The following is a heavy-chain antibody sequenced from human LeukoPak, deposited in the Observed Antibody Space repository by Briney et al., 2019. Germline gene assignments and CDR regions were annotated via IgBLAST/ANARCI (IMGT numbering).Heavy chain of an antibody. Sequence: QPGGSLRLSCAASGFTFDDYAMHWVRQAPGKGLEWVSGISWNSGSIGYADSVKGRSTISRDNAKNSLYLQMNSLRAEDTALYYCAKDSETTVTTYNYFDYWGQGTLVTVSS. D-gene: IGHD4-17*01. CDR2: ISWNSGSI. J-gene: IGHJ4*02. CDR3: AKDSETTVTTYNYFDY. V-gene: IGHV3-9*01. CDR1: GFTFDDYA.